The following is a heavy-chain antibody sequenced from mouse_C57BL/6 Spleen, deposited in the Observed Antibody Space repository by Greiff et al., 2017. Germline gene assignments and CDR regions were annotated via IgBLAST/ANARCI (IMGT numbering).Heavy chain of an antibody. CDR1: GFNIKDDY. J-gene: IGHJ3*01. CDR3: TGYGYDRGAWFAY. CDR2: IDPENGDT. Sequence: VQLKPSGAELVRPGASVKLSCTASGFNIKDDYMHWVKQRPEQGLEWIGWIDPENGDTEYASKFQGKATITADTSSNTAYLQLSSLTSEDTAVYYCTGYGYDRGAWFAYWGQGTLVTVSA. V-gene: IGHV14-4*01. D-gene: IGHD2-2*01.